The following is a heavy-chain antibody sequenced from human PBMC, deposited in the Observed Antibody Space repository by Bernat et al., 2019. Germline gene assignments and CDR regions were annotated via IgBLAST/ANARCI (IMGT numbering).Heavy chain of an antibody. CDR1: GFSFSTYA. V-gene: IGHV3-21*01. J-gene: IGHJ6*03. Sequence: EVQLVESGGGLVQPGGSLRLSCAASGFSFSTYAMNWVRQAPGKGLEWVSSISSSGSFILYADSVKGRFTISRDNAKNSVYLQMNSLRAEDTAVYYCAREPYYYMDVWGKGTTVTVSS. CDR2: ISSSGSFI. CDR3: AREPYYYMDV.